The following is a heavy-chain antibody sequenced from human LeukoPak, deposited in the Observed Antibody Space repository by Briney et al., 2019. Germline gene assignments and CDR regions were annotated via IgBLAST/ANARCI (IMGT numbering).Heavy chain of an antibody. V-gene: IGHV4-39*07. J-gene: IGHJ2*01. CDR3: ARDSIVVVPAAMAEWYFDL. D-gene: IGHD2-2*01. CDR1: GHSLSSSSYY. CDR2: IYYNGDT. Sequence: SETLSLTCTVSGHSLSSSSYYWGWIRQSPGKGLEWIGSIYYNGDTYYNPSLKSRVTVSIDTPKNQFFLNVNSVTAADTAVYYCARDSIVVVPAAMAEWYFDLWGRGTLVTASS.